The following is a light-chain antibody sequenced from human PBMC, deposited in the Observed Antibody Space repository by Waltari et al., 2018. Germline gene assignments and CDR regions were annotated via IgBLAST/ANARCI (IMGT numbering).Light chain of an antibody. CDR1: QSNIGTHS. V-gene: IGLV1-51*02. CDR2: EDG. Sequence: QSVLTQPPSVSAAPGQRVTISCPGGQSNIGTHSVSWYRQFPGTAPELLIYEDGERPSGVPGRFSGSKSGTSATLDITGLQAGDEADYYCGTWDSSLSGAVFGGGTHLTVL. CDR3: GTWDSSLSGAV. J-gene: IGLJ7*01.